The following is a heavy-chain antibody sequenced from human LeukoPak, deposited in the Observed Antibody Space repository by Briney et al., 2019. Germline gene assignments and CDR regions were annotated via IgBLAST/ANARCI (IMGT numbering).Heavy chain of an antibody. D-gene: IGHD6-13*01. CDR3: ARDEQDSSSWYARWFDP. CDR1: GGTFISYT. Sequence: GASVKVSCKASGGTFISYTISWVRQAPGQGLEWMGGIIPIFNTAHYAQTFQDRVTITADESTSTAYMELNSLRSEDTAVYYCARDEQDSSSWYARWFDPWGQGTLVTVSS. J-gene: IGHJ5*02. V-gene: IGHV1-69*13. CDR2: IIPIFNTA.